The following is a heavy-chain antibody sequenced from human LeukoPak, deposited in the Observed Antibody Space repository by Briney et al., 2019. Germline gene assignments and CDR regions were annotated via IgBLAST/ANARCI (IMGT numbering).Heavy chain of an antibody. D-gene: IGHD2-2*01. CDR2: VHHSGNR. J-gene: IGHJ4*02. CDR1: GVSITGDEDF. V-gene: IGHV4-30-2*01. CDR3: ARNGCSSSTCKTE. Sequence: SQTLPLTCSVSGVSITGDEDFWTWIRQPPGKGLELIGYVHHSGNRYYDSSLGSRLTISVDRSKNQFSLKLSSVTGADTAVYYCARNGCSSSTCKTEWGQGTLVIVSS.